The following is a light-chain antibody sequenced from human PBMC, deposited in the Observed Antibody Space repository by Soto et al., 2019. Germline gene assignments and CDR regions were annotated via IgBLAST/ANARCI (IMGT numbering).Light chain of an antibody. CDR1: QDIRNF. CDR3: QKYSGVPV. Sequence: DIQMTQSPTSLSASVGDRVTITCRASQDIRNFVAWYQQKPGKAPKLLIYAASTLQSGVPSRFSGSGSGTDFTLTINSLQPEDVATYSCQKYSGVPVFGAGTKVEIK. J-gene: IGKJ3*01. V-gene: IGKV1-27*01. CDR2: AAS.